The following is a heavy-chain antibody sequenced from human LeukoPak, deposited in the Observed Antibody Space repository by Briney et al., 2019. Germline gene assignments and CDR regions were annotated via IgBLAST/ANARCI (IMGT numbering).Heavy chain of an antibody. D-gene: IGHD3-22*01. CDR1: GGSISGYY. Sequence: SETLSLTCSVSGGSISGYYWSWIRQPPGKGLEWIGLTYSSGNTNYNPSLKSRVTISVDTSKNQFSLKLSSVTAADTAVYYCARDAPSGYGPRFDYRGQGTLVTVSS. CDR3: ARDAPSGYGPRFDY. V-gene: IGHV4-59*01. J-gene: IGHJ4*02. CDR2: TYSSGNT.